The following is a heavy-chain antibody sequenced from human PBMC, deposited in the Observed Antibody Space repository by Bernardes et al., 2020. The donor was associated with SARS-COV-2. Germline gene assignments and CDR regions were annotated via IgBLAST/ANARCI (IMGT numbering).Heavy chain of an antibody. CDR2: LSYDGVNE. D-gene: IGHD3-10*01. V-gene: IGHV3-30*18. CDR3: AKDSVTQVRWGTTSFDY. CDR1: GLTFSSYG. Sequence: GGSLRLSCTASGLTFSSYGMHWVRQAPGKGLEWVAGLSYDGVNEYYAESVKGRFTVSRDNSNNTLYLQMSSLRAEDTAVYYCAKDSVTQVRWGTTSFDYWGQGILVTVSS. J-gene: IGHJ4*02.